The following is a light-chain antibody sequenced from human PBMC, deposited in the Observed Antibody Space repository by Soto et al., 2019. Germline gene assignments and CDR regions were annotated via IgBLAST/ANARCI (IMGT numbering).Light chain of an antibody. V-gene: IGLV2-14*02. Sequence: QSALTQPASVSGSPGQSITISCTGTSSDVGSFNLVSWYQQHPGKAPKLMIYEGNKRPSGVSSRFSGSKSGNTASLTITGLQAEDEASYYCSSYTITHIPVIFGGGTQLTVL. CDR3: SSYTITHIPVI. CDR2: EGN. CDR1: SSDVGSFNL. J-gene: IGLJ7*01.